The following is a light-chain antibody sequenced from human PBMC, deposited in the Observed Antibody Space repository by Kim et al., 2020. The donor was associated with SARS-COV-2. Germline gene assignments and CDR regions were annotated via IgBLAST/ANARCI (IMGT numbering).Light chain of an antibody. CDR2: ETN. CDR3: QSYDSSLSGSWV. V-gene: IGLV1-40*01. J-gene: IGLJ3*02. CDR1: TSNIGTGYD. Sequence: VTISCTGTTSNIGTGYDVQWYQQFPGTAPKLLIYETNKRPSGVPDRFSGSKSGTSASLAITGLQAEDEADYYCQSYDSSLSGSWVFGGGTQLTVL.